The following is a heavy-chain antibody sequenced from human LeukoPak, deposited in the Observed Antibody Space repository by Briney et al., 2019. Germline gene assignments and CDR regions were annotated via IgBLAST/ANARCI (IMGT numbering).Heavy chain of an antibody. D-gene: IGHD3-10*01. J-gene: IGHJ5*02. CDR2: LSDSGGGT. V-gene: IGHV3-23*01. CDR3: ATDRPYITSWYGCSTP. CDR1: GFSLSSYG. Sequence: GGSLRLSCAASGFSLSSYGMTWVRQAPGKGLEWVSTLSDSGGGTYYADSVKGRFTISRDNSRNTLYLQMHSLRVEDTAVYYCATDRPYITSWYGCSTPWGQGTLVTVSS.